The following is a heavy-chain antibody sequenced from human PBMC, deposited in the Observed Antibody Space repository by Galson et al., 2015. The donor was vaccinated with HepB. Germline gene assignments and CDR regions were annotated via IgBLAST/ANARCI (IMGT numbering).Heavy chain of an antibody. D-gene: IGHD2-21*01. CDR1: GFALTTRGVG. V-gene: IGHV2-5*02. CDR3: AHLTQQRSMVVKLSATWFDP. Sequence: PALVKPTQTLTLTCTFSGFALTTRGVGVAWIRQPPGKALEWLALIDWDDDQRYSPSLKRRLNITRDPSKHQVVLTMTNMEPVDTATYYCAHLTQQRSMVVKLSATWFDPWGQGTLVTVSS. J-gene: IGHJ5*02. CDR2: IDWDDDQ.